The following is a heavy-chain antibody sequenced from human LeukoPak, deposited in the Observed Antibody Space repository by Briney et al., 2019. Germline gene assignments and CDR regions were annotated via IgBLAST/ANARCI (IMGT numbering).Heavy chain of an antibody. CDR3: ARLSYSSGYAS. V-gene: IGHV3-30*04. D-gene: IGHD3-22*01. CDR1: GFTFSSYA. J-gene: IGHJ4*02. Sequence: GRSLRLSCAASGFTFSSYAMHWVRQAPGKGLEWVAVISYDGSNKYYADSVKGRFTISRDNSKNTLYLQMNSLRAEDTAVYYCARLSYSSGYASWGQGTLVTVSS. CDR2: ISYDGSNK.